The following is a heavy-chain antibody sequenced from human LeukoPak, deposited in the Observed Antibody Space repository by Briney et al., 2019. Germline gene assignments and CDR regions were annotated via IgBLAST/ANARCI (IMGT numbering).Heavy chain of an antibody. V-gene: IGHV3-30*03. J-gene: IGHJ4*02. CDR1: GFTFSSYG. CDR3: ARRYAYSGSWDLDY. CDR2: ISYDGSNK. Sequence: GGSLRLSCAASGFTFSSYGMHWVRQAPGKGLEWVAVISYDGSNKYYADSVKGRFTISRDNSKNTLYLQMNSLRAEDTAVYYCARRYAYSGSWDLDYWGQGTLVTVSS. D-gene: IGHD6-13*01.